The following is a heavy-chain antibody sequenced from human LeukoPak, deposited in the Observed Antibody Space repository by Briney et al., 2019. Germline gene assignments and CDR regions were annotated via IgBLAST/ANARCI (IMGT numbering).Heavy chain of an antibody. V-gene: IGHV4-39*01. CDR3: ARSTEKLLYAFDI. J-gene: IGHJ3*02. D-gene: IGHD2/OR15-2a*01. Sequence: PSETLSLTCSVSGGSISSSSKYWGWIRQPPGKGLEWIGSIYYSGDTYYNPSLKSRVTISVDTSKNQFSLKLSSVTAADTAVYYCARSTEKLLYAFDIWGQGTMVTVSS. CDR2: IYYSGDT. CDR1: GGSISSSSKY.